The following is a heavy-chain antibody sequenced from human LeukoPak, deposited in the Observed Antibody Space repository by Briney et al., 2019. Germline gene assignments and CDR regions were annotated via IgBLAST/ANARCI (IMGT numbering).Heavy chain of an antibody. J-gene: IGHJ4*02. CDR2: IKQDGSEN. V-gene: IGHV3-7*01. D-gene: IGHD3-10*01. CDR3: ARGWFGDGFLIDY. Sequence: PGGSLRLSCAASGFTFSSYWMSWVRQAQGKGLEWVANIKQDGSENYYVDSVKGRFTISRDNAKNSLYLQMNSLRAEDTAVYYCARGWFGDGFLIDYWGQGTLVTVSS. CDR1: GFTFSSYW.